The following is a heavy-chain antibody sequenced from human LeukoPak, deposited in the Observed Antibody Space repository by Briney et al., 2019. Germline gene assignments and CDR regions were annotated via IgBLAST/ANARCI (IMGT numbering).Heavy chain of an antibody. CDR3: ARGELSYLRLLDC. J-gene: IGHJ4*02. Sequence: PGGSLRLSCAASGFTFSSYWMSWVRQAPGKGLEWVANIKQDGSEKYYVDSVKGRFTISRDNAKNSLYLQMNSLRAEDTAVYYCARGELSYLRLLDCWGQGTLVTVSS. CDR2: IKQDGSEK. V-gene: IGHV3-7*02. D-gene: IGHD1-26*01. CDR1: GFTFSSYW.